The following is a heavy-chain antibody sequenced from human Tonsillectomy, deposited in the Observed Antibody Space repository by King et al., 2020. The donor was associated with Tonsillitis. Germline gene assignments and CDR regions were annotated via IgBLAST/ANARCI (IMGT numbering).Heavy chain of an antibody. CDR3: ARAGRYCSGGSCYYYGMDV. CDR2: INPSGGST. D-gene: IGHD2-15*01. Sequence: QLVQSGAEVKKPGASVKVSCKASGYTFTSYYMHWVRQAPGQGLEWMGIINPSGGSTSYAQKVKGRVTMTRDTSTSTVYMELSSLRSEDTAVYYCARAGRYCSGGSCYYYGMDVWGQGTTVTVSS. CDR1: GYTFTSYY. V-gene: IGHV1-46*03. J-gene: IGHJ6*02.